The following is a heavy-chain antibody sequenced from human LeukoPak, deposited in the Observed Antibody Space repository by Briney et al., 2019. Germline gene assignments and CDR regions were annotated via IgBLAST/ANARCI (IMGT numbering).Heavy chain of an antibody. V-gene: IGHV3-23*01. J-gene: IGHJ4*02. CDR2: ISGSDGTT. D-gene: IGHD1-1*01. CDR3: AKHDTAGPTGYFDY. CDR1: GFTFDDYA. Sequence: PGRSLRLSCAASGFTFDDYAMHWVRQAPGKGLEWVSGISGSDGTTHCADSVQGRFTISRDNFKNTLYLQMESLRAEDTAVYYCAKHDTAGPTGYFDYWGQGTLVPVSS.